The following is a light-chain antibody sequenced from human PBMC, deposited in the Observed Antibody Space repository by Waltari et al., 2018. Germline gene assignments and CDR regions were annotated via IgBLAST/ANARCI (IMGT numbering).Light chain of an antibody. CDR3: AARDDSLNVWV. CDR2: NDN. Sequence: QSVLTPPPSAPGTPGPRVIISCSGTMSNIGNNPVNWYQQLPGTAPKVLIYNDNQRPWGVPDRFSVSTSGPSASLAISGLQSDDEADYCCAARDDSLNVWVFGGGTKVTVL. V-gene: IGLV1-44*01. J-gene: IGLJ3*02. CDR1: MSNIGNNP.